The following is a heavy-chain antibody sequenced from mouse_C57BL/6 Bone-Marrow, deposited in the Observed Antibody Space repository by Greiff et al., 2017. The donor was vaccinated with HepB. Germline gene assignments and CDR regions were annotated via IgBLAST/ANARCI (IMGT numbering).Heavy chain of an antibody. D-gene: IGHD2-9*01. CDR2: IDPSDSYT. CDR1: GYTFTSYW. V-gene: IGHV1-69*01. J-gene: IGHJ3*01. CDR3: ARGPSYGYDRTWFAY. Sequence: QVQLKQPGAELVMPGASVKLSCKASGYTFTSYWMHWVKQRPGQGLEWIGEIDPSDSYTNYNQKFKGKSTLTVDKSSSTAYMQLSSLTSEDSAVYYCARGPSYGYDRTWFAYWGQGTLVTVSA.